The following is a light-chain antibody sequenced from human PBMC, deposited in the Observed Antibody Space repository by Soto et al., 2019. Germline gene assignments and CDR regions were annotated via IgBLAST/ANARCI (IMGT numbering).Light chain of an antibody. CDR2: EVT. V-gene: IGLV2-23*02. CDR1: SGDIGGYNL. CDR3: CSYAGNSVV. J-gene: IGLJ1*01. Sequence: QSALTQPASVSGSPGQSITIPCTGTSGDIGGYNLVSWYQQHPGKAPKLMIYEVTERPSGVSNRFSGSKSGNTASLTISGLQPDDEVDYYCCSYAGNSVVFGTGTQLTVL.